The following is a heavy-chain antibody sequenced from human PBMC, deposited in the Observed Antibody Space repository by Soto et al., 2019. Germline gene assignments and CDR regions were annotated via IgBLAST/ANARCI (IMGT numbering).Heavy chain of an antibody. CDR2: IVVGSGNT. D-gene: IGHD6-19*01. CDR3: AKGESSGWPAFDY. J-gene: IGHJ4*02. CDR1: GFTFTSSA. Sequence: SVKVSCKASGFTFTSSAVQWVRQARGQRLEWIGWIVVGSGNTNYAQKFQERVTITRDMSTSTAYMELSSLRSEDTAVYYCAKGESSGWPAFDYWGQGTLVTVSS. V-gene: IGHV1-58*01.